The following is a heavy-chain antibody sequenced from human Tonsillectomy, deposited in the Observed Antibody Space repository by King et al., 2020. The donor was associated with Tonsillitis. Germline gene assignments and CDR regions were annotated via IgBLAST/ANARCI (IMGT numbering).Heavy chain of an antibody. CDR2: IYAGGST. CDR1: GFSVSNNY. V-gene: IGHV3-53*04. Sequence: VQLVESGGGLVQPGASLRLSCAASGFSVSNNYMSWVRQAPGEGLEWVSVIYAGGSTYYADSVKGRFTISRHNSDNTLYLQMNSLRTEDTAVYYCTIQTSGWRGDFDSWGQGTLVTVSS. J-gene: IGHJ4*02. CDR3: TIQTSGWRGDFDS. D-gene: IGHD6-19*01.